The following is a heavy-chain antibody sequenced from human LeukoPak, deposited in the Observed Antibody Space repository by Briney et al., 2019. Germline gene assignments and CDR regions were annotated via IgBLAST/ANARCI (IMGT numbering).Heavy chain of an antibody. CDR3: ARGGYSYGSLDY. CDR1: GFTSSDYS. J-gene: IGHJ4*02. V-gene: IGHV3-11*04. D-gene: IGHD5-18*01. CDR2: IRSSGNTI. Sequence: GGSLRLSCAASGFTSSDYSMSWIRQAPGKGLEWVSYIRSSGNTIYYADSVKGRFTISRDNAKNSLYLQMNSLRAEDTAVYYCARGGYSYGSLDYWGQGTLVTVSS.